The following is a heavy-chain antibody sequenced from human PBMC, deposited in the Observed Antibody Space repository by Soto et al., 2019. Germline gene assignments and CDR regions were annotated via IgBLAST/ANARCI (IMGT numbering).Heavy chain of an antibody. CDR1: GGTFSSYA. CDR2: IIPIFGTA. V-gene: IGHV1-69*01. Sequence: QVQLVQSGAEVKKPGSSVKVSCKASGGTFSSYAISWVRQAPGQGLEWMGGIIPIFGTANYAQKFQGRVTITADESTRTASMELSSLRSVDTAVYYCARFCGDTAIADYYDYGMAVWGQGTTVTVSS. J-gene: IGHJ6*02. CDR3: ARFCGDTAIADYYDYGMAV. D-gene: IGHD5-18*01.